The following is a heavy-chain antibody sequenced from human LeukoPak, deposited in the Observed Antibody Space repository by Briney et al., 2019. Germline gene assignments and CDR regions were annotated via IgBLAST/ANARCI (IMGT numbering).Heavy chain of an antibody. CDR2: ISYDGSNK. D-gene: IGHD3-22*01. Sequence: GGSLRLSCAASGFTFSSYGMHWVRQAPAKGLEWVAVISYDGSNKYYADSVKGRLTISRDNSKNTLYLQMNSLRAEDTAVYYCAKRGYDSSGYYYFDYWGQGTLVTVSS. CDR3: AKRGYDSSGYYYFDY. CDR1: GFTFSSYG. J-gene: IGHJ4*02. V-gene: IGHV3-30*18.